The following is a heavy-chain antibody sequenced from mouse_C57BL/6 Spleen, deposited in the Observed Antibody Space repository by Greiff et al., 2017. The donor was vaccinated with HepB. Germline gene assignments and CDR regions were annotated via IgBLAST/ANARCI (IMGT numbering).Heavy chain of an antibody. J-gene: IGHJ3*01. CDR1: GFTFSSYT. CDR3: SSYYYGRSWFAY. CDR2: ISGGGGNT. V-gene: IGHV5-9*01. D-gene: IGHD1-1*01. Sequence: EVKLMESGGGLVKPGGSLKLSCAASGFTFSSYTMSWVRQTPEKRLEWVATISGGGGNTYYPDSVKGRFTISRDNAKNTLYLQMSSLRSEDTALYDWSSYYYGRSWFAYWGQGTLVTVSA.